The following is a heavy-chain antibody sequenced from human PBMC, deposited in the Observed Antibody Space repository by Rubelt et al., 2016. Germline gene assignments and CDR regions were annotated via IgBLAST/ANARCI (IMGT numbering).Heavy chain of an antibody. CDR1: GFTFSDSW. J-gene: IGHJ5*02. CDR3: ARDSPLGGASYH. D-gene: IGHD1-26*01. Sequence: EVQLVESGGGLVQPGGSLRLSCAASGFTFSDSWMTWVRQAPGEGLEWVATLRQDGGEKYYVDSVKGRFTISRDNPKNSLDLQMNSLRVEEPAVYYCARDSPLGGASYHWGQGALVTVSS. V-gene: IGHV3-7*01. CDR2: LRQDGGEK.